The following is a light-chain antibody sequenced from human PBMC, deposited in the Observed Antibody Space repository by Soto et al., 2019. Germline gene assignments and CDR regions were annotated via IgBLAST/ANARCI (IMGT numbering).Light chain of an antibody. CDR2: GAS. V-gene: IGKV3-20*01. CDR3: QHYGSSPSGALT. CDR1: QSVSSSY. J-gene: IGKJ4*01. Sequence: EIVLTQSPGTLSLSPGERATLSCRASQSVSSSYLAWYQQKPGQAPRLLLYGASSRATGIPDRFSGSGSGTDFTLTISRLEPEDFAVYYCQHYGSSPSGALTFGGGTKVEIK.